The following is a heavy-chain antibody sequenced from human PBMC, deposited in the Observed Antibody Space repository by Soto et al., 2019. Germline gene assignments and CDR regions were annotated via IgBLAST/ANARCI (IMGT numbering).Heavy chain of an antibody. Sequence: EVQLVESGGGLIQPGGSLRLSCAVSGFTVSNNYMSWVRQAPGKGLEGVSVIYSGGYTAYGDSVKGRFTISRDNSKNKLCLKMKSLGGSVGAVFYWAAPGGGGGYWGQGTLVTVSS. V-gene: IGHV3-53*01. CDR3: AAPGGGGGY. CDR1: GFTVSNNY. CDR2: IYSGGYT. D-gene: IGHD3-16*01. J-gene: IGHJ4*02.